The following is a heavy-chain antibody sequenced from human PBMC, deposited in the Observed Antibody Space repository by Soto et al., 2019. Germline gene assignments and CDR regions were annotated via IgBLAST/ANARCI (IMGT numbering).Heavy chain of an antibody. V-gene: IGHV3-23*01. CDR2: VSIGGST. Sequence: PGGSLRLSCAASGFTFSSYAMGWVRQGPGKGLEWVAVVSIGGSTHYADSVRGRFTISRDNSKKTLYLQMTSLTAEDSAMYFCARGSTESYLGSRIFDFWGRGTLVTVSS. CDR1: GFTFSSYA. J-gene: IGHJ4*02. D-gene: IGHD7-27*01. CDR3: ARGSTESYLGSRIFDF.